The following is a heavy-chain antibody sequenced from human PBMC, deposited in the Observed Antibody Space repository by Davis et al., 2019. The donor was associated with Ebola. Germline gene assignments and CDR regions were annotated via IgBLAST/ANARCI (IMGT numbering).Heavy chain of an antibody. V-gene: IGHV4-4*07. CDR2: IYTSGST. CDR3: AREDETQTGLDY. CDR1: GGSISSYY. Sequence: GSLRLSCTVSGGSISSYYWSWIRQPAGKGLEWIGHIYTSGSTNYNPSLKRRVNISVDTSKNQFSLKLSSVTAADTAVSYCAREDETQTGLDYWGQGTLVTVSS. J-gene: IGHJ4*02. D-gene: IGHD1-14*01.